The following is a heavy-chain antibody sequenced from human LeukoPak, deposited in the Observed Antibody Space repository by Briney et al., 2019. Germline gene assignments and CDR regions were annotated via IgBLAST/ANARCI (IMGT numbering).Heavy chain of an antibody. J-gene: IGHJ5*02. CDR2: IYYSGST. CDR1: GGSISSSSYY. CDR3: ARQFYTAIVLFWFDP. Sequence: PSETLSLTCTVSGGSISSSSYYWGWIRQPPGKGLEWIGSIYYSGSTYYNPSLKSRVTISVDKSKNQFSLKLSSVTAADTAVYYCARQFYTAIVLFWFDPWGLGTLVTVSS. D-gene: IGHD5-18*01. V-gene: IGHV4-39*07.